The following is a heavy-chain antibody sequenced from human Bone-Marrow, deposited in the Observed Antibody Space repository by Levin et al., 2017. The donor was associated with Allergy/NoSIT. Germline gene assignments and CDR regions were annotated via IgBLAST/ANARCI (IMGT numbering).Heavy chain of an antibody. D-gene: IGHD6-19*01. CDR3: ARRLQWLPNSYYYGMDV. J-gene: IGHJ6*02. CDR1: GYTFSSSD. CDR2: MDPNSGKT. Sequence: GESLKISCKASGYTFSSSDINWVRQATGQGLEWMGWMDPNSGKTAFAQKFQGRVTMTRNTSISTAYMELSSLRFEDTAVYYCARRLQWLPNSYYYGMDVWGQGTTVTVSS. V-gene: IGHV1-8*01.